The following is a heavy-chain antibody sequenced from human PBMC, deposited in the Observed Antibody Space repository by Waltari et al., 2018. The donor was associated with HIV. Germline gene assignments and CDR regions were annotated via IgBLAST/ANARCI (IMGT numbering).Heavy chain of an antibody. J-gene: IGHJ6*02. Sequence: EVQVLESGGALVQPGGSLRLSCAASGFTFSNYGMSWVRQAPGKGLGWVSTSSGSGGSRYDADSVKGRFTVSRDKSKNPLYLQMNSLRAEDTAVYFCVKEHQYSHSWYSYYGMDVWGQGTTVTVSS. CDR1: GFTFSNYG. V-gene: IGHV3-23*01. CDR3: VKEHQYSHSWYSYYGMDV. CDR2: SSGSGGSR. D-gene: IGHD6-13*01.